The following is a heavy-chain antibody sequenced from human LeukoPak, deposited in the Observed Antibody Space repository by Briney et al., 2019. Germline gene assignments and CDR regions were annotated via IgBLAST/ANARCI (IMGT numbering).Heavy chain of an antibody. J-gene: IGHJ4*02. CDR1: GFTFSSYS. D-gene: IGHD1-26*01. CDR3: VKDSPPRYSGSPPAY. Sequence: GGSLRLSCAASGFTFSSYSMNWVRQAPGMGLEWVSYISSGSGTIYYADSVKGRFTSSRDNAKNSLYLQMNSLRAEDTAVYYCVKDSPPRYSGSPPAYWGQGTLVTVSS. CDR2: ISSGSGTI. V-gene: IGHV3-48*01.